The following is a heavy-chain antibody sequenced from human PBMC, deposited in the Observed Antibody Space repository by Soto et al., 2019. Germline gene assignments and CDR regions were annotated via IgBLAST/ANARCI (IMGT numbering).Heavy chain of an antibody. J-gene: IGHJ1*01. CDR2: IIPILGIA. V-gene: IGHV1-69*04. CDR3: AREGYRSSWYPEAGLMTAEEFHH. Sequence: SVKVSCKASGGTFSSYTISWVRQAPGQGLEWMGRIIPILGIANYAQKFQGRVTITADKSTSTAYMELSSLRSEDTAVYYCAREGYRSSWYPEAGLMTAEEFHHWGQGSVVTVSS. CDR1: GGTFSSYT. D-gene: IGHD6-13*01.